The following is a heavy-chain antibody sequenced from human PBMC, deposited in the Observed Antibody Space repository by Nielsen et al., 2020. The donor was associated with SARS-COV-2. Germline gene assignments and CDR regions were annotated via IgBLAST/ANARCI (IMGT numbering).Heavy chain of an antibody. CDR3: AGDCSGGSCYSPTWGYYYGMDV. CDR2: IYYSGST. CDR1: GGSFSGYY. Sequence: SETLSLTCAVYGGSFSGYYWSWIRQPPGTVLEWIGSIYYSGSTYYNPSLKSRVTISVDTSKNQFSLKLSSVTAADTAVYYCAGDCSGGSCYSPTWGYYYGMDVWGQGTTVTVSS. D-gene: IGHD2-15*01. V-gene: IGHV4-34*01. J-gene: IGHJ6*02.